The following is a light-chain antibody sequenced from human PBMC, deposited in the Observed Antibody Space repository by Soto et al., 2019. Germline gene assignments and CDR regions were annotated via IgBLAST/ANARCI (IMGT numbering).Light chain of an antibody. CDR3: SSYTSTNTLAV. CDR1: ISDVGGYNY. J-gene: IGLJ2*01. V-gene: IGLV2-14*01. Sequence: QSALTQPASVSGSPGQSITISCTGTISDVGGYNYVAWYQQHPGRAPKLMIYEVSNRPSGISNRFSGSKSGNTASLTISGLQTEDEADYYCSSYTSTNTLAVFGGGTKLTVL. CDR2: EVS.